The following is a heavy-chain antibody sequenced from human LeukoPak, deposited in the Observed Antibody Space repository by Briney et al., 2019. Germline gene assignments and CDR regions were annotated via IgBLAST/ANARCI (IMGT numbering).Heavy chain of an antibody. D-gene: IGHD3-3*01. CDR3: ARAGTLEWLSDAEYYSDY. CDR1: GDSISSDN. J-gene: IGHJ4*02. Sequence: PSETLSLTCAVSGDSISSDNCWGWIRQPAGKGLEWIGRIYTSGSTNYNPSLKSRVTISVDTSKNQFSLKLSSVTAADTAVYYCARAGTLEWLSDAEYYSDYWGQGTLVTVSS. V-gene: IGHV4-4*07. CDR2: IYTSGST.